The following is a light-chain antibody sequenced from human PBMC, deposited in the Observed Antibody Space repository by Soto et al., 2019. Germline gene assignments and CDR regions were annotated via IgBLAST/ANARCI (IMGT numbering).Light chain of an antibody. CDR1: QSVSSSY. J-gene: IGKJ2*01. V-gene: IGKV3-20*01. CDR3: QQYGSSPMYT. CDR2: GAS. Sequence: EIVLTQSPGTLSLSPGERATLSCRASQSVSSSYLAWYQQKPGQAPRLLIYGASSRATGIPDRFSGSGSGTDFTLTISRLEPVDFAVYYCQQYGSSPMYTFGQGTKLEIQ.